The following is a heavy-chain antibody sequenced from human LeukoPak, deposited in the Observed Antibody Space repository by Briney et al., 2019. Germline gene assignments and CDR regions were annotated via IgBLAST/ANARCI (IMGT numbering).Heavy chain of an antibody. V-gene: IGHV3-66*02. J-gene: IGHJ3*02. Sequence: GGSLRLSCAASGFTVSTKYMSWVRQAPGKGLERVSLIYSDGSTYYADSVKGRITISRDNSKNTLYLQMNSLRAEDTAVYYCASYYLEWLFGWAFDIWGQGTMVTVFS. CDR1: GFTVSTKY. D-gene: IGHD3-3*01. CDR2: IYSDGST. CDR3: ASYYLEWLFGWAFDI.